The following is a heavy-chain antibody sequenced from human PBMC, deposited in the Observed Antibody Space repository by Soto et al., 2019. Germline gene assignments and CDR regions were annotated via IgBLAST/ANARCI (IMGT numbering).Heavy chain of an antibody. CDR3: TRGPRPTSIGTGAF. CDR1: GFIFKMYW. J-gene: IGHJ4*02. CDR2: ITDDGSTT. Sequence: VGSLRLSCETSGFIFKMYWMHWVRQVPGQGPQWVARITDDGSTTYYAASVEGRFTISRDNAKNALYLQMTSLRPDDTAVYYCTRGPRPTSIGTGAFWGQGTLVTVS. V-gene: IGHV3-74*01. D-gene: IGHD3-10*01.